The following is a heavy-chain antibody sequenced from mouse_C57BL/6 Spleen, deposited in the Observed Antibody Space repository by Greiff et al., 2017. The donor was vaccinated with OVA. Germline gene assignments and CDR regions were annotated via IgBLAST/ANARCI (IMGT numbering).Heavy chain of an antibody. J-gene: IGHJ3*01. CDR1: GFTFSSYA. D-gene: IGHD4-1*01. CDR2: ISDGGSYT. CDR3: SRGTPTGTGFAY. V-gene: IGHV5-4*03. Sequence: EVKLEESGGGLVKPGGSLKLSCAASGFTFSSYAMSWVRQTPEKRLEWVATISDGGSYTYYPDNVKGRFTISRDNAKNNLYLQMSHLKSEDTAMYYCSRGTPTGTGFAYWGQGTLVTVSA.